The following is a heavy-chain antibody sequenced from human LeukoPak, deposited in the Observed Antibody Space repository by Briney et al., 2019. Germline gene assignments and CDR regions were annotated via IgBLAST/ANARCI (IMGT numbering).Heavy chain of an antibody. Sequence: ASVKVSCKASGYTFTGYYIHWVRQAPGQGLEWMGWVNPKSGGTNYAQKFQGRVTMTRDTSISTAYMELRSLRSDDAAVYYCARAIQLWTDMVDYWGQGTLVTVSS. D-gene: IGHD5-18*01. CDR3: ARAIQLWTDMVDY. V-gene: IGHV1-2*02. CDR2: VNPKSGGT. CDR1: GYTFTGYY. J-gene: IGHJ4*02.